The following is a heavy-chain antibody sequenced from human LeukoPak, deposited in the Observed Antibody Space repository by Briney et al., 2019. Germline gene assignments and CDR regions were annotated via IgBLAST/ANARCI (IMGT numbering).Heavy chain of an antibody. D-gene: IGHD2-15*01. V-gene: IGHV3-74*01. CDR2: INGDGSDT. CDR1: GFTFSNYW. CDR3: ARFCSGGSCHYYYGMDV. J-gene: IGHJ6*02. Sequence: GGSLRLSCAASGFTFSNYWMHWVRQVPGKGPEWASHINGDGSDTGYADSVKGRFTISRDNAKNSLYLQMNSLRAEDTAVYYCARFCSGGSCHYYYGMDVWGQGTTVTVSS.